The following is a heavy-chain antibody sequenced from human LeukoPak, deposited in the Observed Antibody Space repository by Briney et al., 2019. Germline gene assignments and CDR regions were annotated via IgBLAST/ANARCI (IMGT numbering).Heavy chain of an antibody. CDR3: ARQYCSSTSCTFDY. CDR1: GFTFSSYS. D-gene: IGHD2-2*01. CDR2: ISSSSSYI. Sequence: GGSLRLSCAASGFTFSSYSTNWVRQAPGEGLEWVSSISSSSSYIYYADSVKGRFTISRDNAKNSLYLQMNSLRAEDMAVYYCARQYCSSTSCTFDYWGQGTLVTVSS. V-gene: IGHV3-21*01. J-gene: IGHJ4*02.